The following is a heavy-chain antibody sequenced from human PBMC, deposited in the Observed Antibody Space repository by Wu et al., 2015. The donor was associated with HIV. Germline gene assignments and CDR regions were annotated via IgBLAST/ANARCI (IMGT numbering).Heavy chain of an antibody. D-gene: IGHD3-3*01. V-gene: IGHV1-2*02. J-gene: IGHJ4*02. CDR1: GYTFTSYG. CDR3: ARGDXANYDFWSAYPSY. CDR2: INPNSGGT. Sequence: QVQLVQSGGEVKKPGASVKVSCKASGYTFTSYGISWLRQAPGQGLEWMGWINPNSGGTNYAQKFHGRVTLTRDTSIGTAYMELSRLTSDDTAVYYCARGDXANYDFWSAYPSYWGQGTLVHRLL.